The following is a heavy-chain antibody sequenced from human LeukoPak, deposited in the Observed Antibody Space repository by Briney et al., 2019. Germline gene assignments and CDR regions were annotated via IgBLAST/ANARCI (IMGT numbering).Heavy chain of an antibody. CDR2: INPSGGST. D-gene: IGHD3-3*01. Sequence: ASVKVSCKASGYTFTSYYMHWVRQAPGQGLEWMGIINPSGGSTSYAQKFQGRVTMTRDTSTSTAYMELSSLRSEDTAVYYCARGGFLEWLLRTTYYYYGMDVWGQGTTVTVSS. CDR1: GYTFTSYY. V-gene: IGHV1-46*01. J-gene: IGHJ6*02. CDR3: ARGGFLEWLLRTTYYYYGMDV.